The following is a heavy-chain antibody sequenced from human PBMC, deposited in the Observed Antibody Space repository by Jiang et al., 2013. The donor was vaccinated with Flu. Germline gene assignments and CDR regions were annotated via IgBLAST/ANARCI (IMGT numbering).Heavy chain of an antibody. D-gene: IGHD6-13*01. J-gene: IGHJ4*02. Sequence: SGSGLVKPSETLSLTCAVSGGSVSSRSYFWDWIRQPPGKGLEWIGSVYYNGNTYYSPSLKSRVTISVETSKSHFSLNLSSVTAADTAVFYCARRSASGLDYWGQGTLVTVSS. CDR2: VYYNGNT. CDR1: GGSVSSRSYF. CDR3: ARRSASGLDY. V-gene: IGHV4-39*02.